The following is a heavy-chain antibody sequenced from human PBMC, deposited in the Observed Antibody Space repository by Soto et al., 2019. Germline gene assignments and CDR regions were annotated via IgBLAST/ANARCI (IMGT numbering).Heavy chain of an antibody. Sequence: QLQLQESGPGLVKPSETLSLTCTVSGGSISSSTYNWGWIRQPPGKGLEWIGTIFYSGSSYCNPSLKSRVTISVDTSKNQFSLKVSSVTAADTAVYYCARHPDLAYWCQGTLVTVSS. CDR3: ARHPDLAY. CDR1: GGSISSSTYN. V-gene: IGHV4-39*01. CDR2: IFYSGSS. J-gene: IGHJ4*02. D-gene: IGHD5-12*01.